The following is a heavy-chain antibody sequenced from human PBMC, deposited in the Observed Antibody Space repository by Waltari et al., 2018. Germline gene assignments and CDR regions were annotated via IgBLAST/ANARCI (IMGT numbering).Heavy chain of an antibody. CDR2: IYPGDSDT. V-gene: IGHV5-51*01. J-gene: IGHJ6*02. Sequence: EVHLVQSGAEVKKPGESLKISCKGSGYSFTSYWIGWVRQMPGKGLEWMGIIYPGDSDTRYSPSFQGQVTISADKSISTAYLQWSSLKASDTAMYYCAKLRSTFYYYYGMDVWGQGTTVTVSS. D-gene: IGHD2-2*01. CDR1: GYSFTSYW. CDR3: AKLRSTFYYYYGMDV.